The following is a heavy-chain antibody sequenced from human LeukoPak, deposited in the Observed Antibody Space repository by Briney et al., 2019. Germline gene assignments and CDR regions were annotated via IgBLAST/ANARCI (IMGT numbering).Heavy chain of an antibody. V-gene: IGHV3-23*01. Sequence: PGGSLRLSCAASGFTFSSYAMSWVRQAPGKGLEWVSAISGGGGSTYYADSVKGRFTISRDNSKNTLYLQMNSLRAEDTAVYYCAKQVSLNYYDSSGPSYWGQGTLVTVSS. CDR2: ISGGGGST. CDR3: AKQVSLNYYDSSGPSY. D-gene: IGHD3-22*01. CDR1: GFTFSSYA. J-gene: IGHJ4*02.